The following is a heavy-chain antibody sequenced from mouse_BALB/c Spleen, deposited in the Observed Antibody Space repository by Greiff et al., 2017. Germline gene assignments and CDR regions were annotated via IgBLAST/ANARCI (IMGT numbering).Heavy chain of an antibody. V-gene: IGHV5-6*01. CDR3: ARRVLRDYAMDY. D-gene: IGHD1-1*01. J-gene: IGHJ4*01. Sequence: EVQGVESGGDLVKPGGSLKLSCAASGFTFSSYGMSWVRQTPDKRLEWVATISSGGSYTYYPDSVKGRFTISRDNAKNTLYLQMSSLKSEDTAMYYCARRVLRDYAMDYWGQGTSVTVSS. CDR2: ISSGGSYT. CDR1: GFTFSSYG.